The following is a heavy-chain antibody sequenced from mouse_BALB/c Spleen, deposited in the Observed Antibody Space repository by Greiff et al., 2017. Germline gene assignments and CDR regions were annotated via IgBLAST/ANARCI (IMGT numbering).Heavy chain of an antibody. V-gene: IGHV14-3*02. CDR2: IDPANGNT. CDR1: GFNIKDTY. CDR3: AYDSYFDY. J-gene: IGHJ2*01. D-gene: IGHD2-3*01. Sequence: EVQLQQSGAELVKPGASVKLSCTASGFNIKDTYMHWVKQRPEQGLEWIGRIDPANGNTKYDPKFQGKATITADTSSNTAYLQLSSLTSEDTAVYYCAYDSYFDYWGQGTTLTVSS.